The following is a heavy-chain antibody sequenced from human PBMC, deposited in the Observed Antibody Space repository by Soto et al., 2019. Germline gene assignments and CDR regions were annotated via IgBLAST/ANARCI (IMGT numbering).Heavy chain of an antibody. V-gene: IGHV3-23*01. Sequence: GGSLRLSCAASGFTFSSYAMSWVRQAPGKGLEWVSAISGSGGSTYYADSVKGRFTISRDNSKNTLYLQMKSLRAEDTAVYYCAKLRGGDIVATLFDYWGQGTLVTVSS. D-gene: IGHD5-12*01. CDR3: AKLRGGDIVATLFDY. CDR1: GFTFSSYA. J-gene: IGHJ4*02. CDR2: ISGSGGST.